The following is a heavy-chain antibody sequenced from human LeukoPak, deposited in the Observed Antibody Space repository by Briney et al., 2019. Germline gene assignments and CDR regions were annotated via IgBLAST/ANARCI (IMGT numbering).Heavy chain of an antibody. V-gene: IGHV3-21*01. CDR3: ARDTLGEGEDANYAVYYFDY. D-gene: IGHD4/OR15-4a*01. CDR1: GFTFGSYS. J-gene: IGHJ4*02. CDR2: ISSGSSYS. Sequence: GGSLRLSCAASGFTFGSYSMNWVRQAPGKGLEWVSSISSGSSYSYYADSVKGRFTISRDNGKNSLDLQMNSLRADDTAVYYCARDTLGEGEDANYAVYYFDYWGQGTVVTVSS.